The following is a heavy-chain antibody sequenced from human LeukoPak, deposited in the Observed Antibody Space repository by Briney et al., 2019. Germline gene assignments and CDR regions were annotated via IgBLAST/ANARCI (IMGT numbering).Heavy chain of an antibody. CDR1: GYTLTELS. CDR3: ATYYYDSSGYLTPYY. J-gene: IGHJ4*02. V-gene: IGHV1-24*01. D-gene: IGHD3-22*01. CDR2: FDPEDGET. Sequence: ASVKVSCTVSGYTLTELSMHWVRQAPGKGLEWMGGFDPEDGETIYAQKFQGRVTMTEDTSTDTAYMELSSLRSEDTAVYYCATYYYDSSGYLTPYYWGQGTLVTVSS.